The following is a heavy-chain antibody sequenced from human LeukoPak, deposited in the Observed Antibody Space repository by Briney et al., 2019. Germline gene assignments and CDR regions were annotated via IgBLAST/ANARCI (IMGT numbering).Heavy chain of an antibody. Sequence: SETLSLTCTVSGGSISSSSYYWGWIRQPPGKGLEWIGSIYYSGSTYYNPSLKSRVTISVDTSKNQFSLKLSSVTAADTAVYYCARRALRRKTGDRFDYWGQGTLVTVSS. D-gene: IGHD7-27*01. CDR1: GGSISSSSYY. CDR3: ARRALRRKTGDRFDY. CDR2: IYYSGST. V-gene: IGHV4-39*01. J-gene: IGHJ4*02.